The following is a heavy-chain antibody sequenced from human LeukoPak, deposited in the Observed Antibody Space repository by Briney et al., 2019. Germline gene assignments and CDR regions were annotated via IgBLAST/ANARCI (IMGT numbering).Heavy chain of an antibody. J-gene: IGHJ5*02. CDR3: ASMEAQAQYDFWSGYPINWFDP. D-gene: IGHD3-3*01. V-gene: IGHV4-39*01. CDR1: GGSISSSSYY. Sequence: SETLSLTCTVSGGSISSSSYYWGWIRQPPGKGLEWIGSIYYSGSTYYNPSLKSRVTISVDTSKNQFSLKLSSVTAADTAVYYCASMEAQAQYDFWSGYPINWFDPWGQGTLVTVSS. CDR2: IYYSGST.